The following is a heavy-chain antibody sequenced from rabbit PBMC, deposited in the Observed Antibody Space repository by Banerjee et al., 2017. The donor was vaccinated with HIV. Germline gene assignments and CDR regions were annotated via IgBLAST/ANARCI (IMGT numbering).Heavy chain of an antibody. CDR2: IYTATGST. CDR3: ARDLAGVIGWNFNL. V-gene: IGHV1S43*01. CDR1: GFSFSSGYY. J-gene: IGHJ4*01. Sequence: VKPGASLTLTCKASGFSFSSGYYMCWVRQAPGKGLELIACIYTATGSTWYASWVNGRFTISGSTSLNTVDLNVTSLTVADTATYFCARDLAGVIGWNFNLWGPGTLVTV. D-gene: IGHD4-1*01.